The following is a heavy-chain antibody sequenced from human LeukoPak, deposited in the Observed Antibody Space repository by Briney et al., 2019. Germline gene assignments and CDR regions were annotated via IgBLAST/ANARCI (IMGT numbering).Heavy chain of an antibody. V-gene: IGHV4-34*01. CDR1: GGSFSGYY. CDR3: ARVNSPRAARYGSGMSYFDY. CDR2: INHSGST. D-gene: IGHD3-10*01. J-gene: IGHJ4*02. Sequence: SETLSLTCAVYGGSFSGYYWSWIRQPPGKRLEWIGEINHSGSTNYNPSLKSRVTISVDTSKNQFSLKPSSVTAADTAVYYCARVNSPRAARYGSGMSYFDYWGQGTLVTVSS.